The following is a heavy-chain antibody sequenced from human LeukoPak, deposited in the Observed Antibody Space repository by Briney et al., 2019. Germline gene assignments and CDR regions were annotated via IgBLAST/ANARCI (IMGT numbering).Heavy chain of an antibody. V-gene: IGHV3-30*02. J-gene: IGHJ4*02. CDR1: GFTLSSYG. CDR3: AKDQITMVRGVTSQTDY. CDR2: IRYDGSNK. Sequence: PGGSLRLSCAASGFTLSSYGMHWVRQAPGKGLEWVAFIRYDGSNKYYADSVKGRFTISRDNSKNTLYLQMNSLRAEDTAVYYCAKDQITMVRGVTSQTDYWGQGTLVTVSS. D-gene: IGHD3-10*01.